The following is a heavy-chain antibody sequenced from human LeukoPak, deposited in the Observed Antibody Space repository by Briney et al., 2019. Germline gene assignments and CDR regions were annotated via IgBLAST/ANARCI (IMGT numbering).Heavy chain of an antibody. Sequence: GESLKISCKGSGYSFTSYWIGWVRQLPGKGLEWMGIIYPGDSDTRYSPSFQGQVTISADKSISTAYLQWSSLKASDTAMYYCARHRSSSWYGVRDYYFDYWGQGTLVTVSS. J-gene: IGHJ4*02. CDR1: GYSFTSYW. CDR3: ARHRSSSWYGVRDYYFDY. V-gene: IGHV5-51*01. D-gene: IGHD6-13*01. CDR2: IYPGDSDT.